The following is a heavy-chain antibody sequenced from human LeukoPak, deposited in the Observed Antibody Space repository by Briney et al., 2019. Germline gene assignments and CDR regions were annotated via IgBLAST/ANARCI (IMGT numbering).Heavy chain of an antibody. Sequence: GASVKVSCKASGYTFTGYYMHWVRQAPGQGLEWMGWINPNSGGTNYAQKFQGRVTMTRDTSISTAYMELSRLRSDDTAVYYCARDLFRLYYYYGMDVWGQGTKVTVSS. D-gene: IGHD2-21*01. CDR3: ARDLFRLYYYYGMDV. J-gene: IGHJ6*02. CDR1: GYTFTGYY. CDR2: INPNSGGT. V-gene: IGHV1-2*02.